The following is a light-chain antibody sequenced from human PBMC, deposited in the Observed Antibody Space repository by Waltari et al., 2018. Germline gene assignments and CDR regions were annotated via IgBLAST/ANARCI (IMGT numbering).Light chain of an antibody. CDR2: DTS. V-gene: IGKV3-11*01. J-gene: IGKJ4*01. CDR1: QSVSYY. CDR3: QQRRNWPLT. Sequence: EIVLTQSPATLSLFQGERATLSCRASQSVSYYLAWYQQRPGQAPRLLIYDTSHRATGIPDRFSGSGSETDFTLTISSLEPEDFAVYYCQQRRNWPLTFGGGTKVEIK.